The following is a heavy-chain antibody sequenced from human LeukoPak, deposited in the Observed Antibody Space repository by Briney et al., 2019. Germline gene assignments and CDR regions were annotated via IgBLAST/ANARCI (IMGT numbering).Heavy chain of an antibody. V-gene: IGHV1-2*02. CDR3: ARGNDILTGYYRLYFDC. D-gene: IGHD3-9*01. CDR1: GYTFTGYY. CDR2: LNPNSGGT. Sequence: GASVKVSCKASGYTFTGYYMHWVRQAPGQGLEWMRWLNPNSGGTNYAQKFQGRVTMTRDTSISTAYMELSRLRSDDTAVYYCARGNDILTGYYRLYFDCWGQGTLVTVSS. J-gene: IGHJ4*02.